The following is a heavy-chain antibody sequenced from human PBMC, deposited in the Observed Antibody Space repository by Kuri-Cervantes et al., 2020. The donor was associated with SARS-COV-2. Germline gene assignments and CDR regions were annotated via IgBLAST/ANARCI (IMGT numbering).Heavy chain of an antibody. CDR1: GYSFTSYW. J-gene: IGHJ6*02. Sequence: GESLKISCKGSGYSFTSYWISWVRQMPGKGLEWMGRIDPSDSYTNYSPSFQGHVTISADKSISTAYLQWSSLKASDTAMYYCARHRSRGYYYGSGYGMDVWGQGTTVTVSS. CDR3: ARHRSRGYYYGSGYGMDV. V-gene: IGHV5-10-1*01. D-gene: IGHD3-10*01. CDR2: IDPSDSYT.